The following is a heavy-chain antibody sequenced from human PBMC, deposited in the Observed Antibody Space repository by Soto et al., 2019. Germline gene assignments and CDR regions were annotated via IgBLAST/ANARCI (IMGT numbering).Heavy chain of an antibody. J-gene: IGHJ4*02. D-gene: IGHD3-3*01. CDR1: GYTFTSYY. CDR3: ARFSGFLEGFAKIFGVVTGDFDY. CDR2: INPSGGST. Sequence: ASVKVSCKASGYTFTSYYMHWVRQAPGQGLEWMGIINPSGGSTSYAQKFRGRVTMTRDTSTSTVYMELSSLRSEDTAVYYCARFSGFLEGFAKIFGVVTGDFDYWGQGTLVTVSS. V-gene: IGHV1-46*01.